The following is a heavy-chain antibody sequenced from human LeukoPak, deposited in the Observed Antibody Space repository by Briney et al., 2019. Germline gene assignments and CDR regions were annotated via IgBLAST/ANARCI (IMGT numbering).Heavy chain of an antibody. CDR2: INPSGGST. Sequence: ASVKVSCKASGYTFTNYYMHWVRQAPGQGLELMGIINPSGGSTSYAQKFQGRVTMTRDMSTSTAYMELSSLRSEDTAVYYCAGGGYSGYNPFDYWGQGTLVTVSS. V-gene: IGHV1-46*01. CDR3: AGGGYSGYNPFDY. J-gene: IGHJ4*02. CDR1: GYTFTNYY. D-gene: IGHD5-12*01.